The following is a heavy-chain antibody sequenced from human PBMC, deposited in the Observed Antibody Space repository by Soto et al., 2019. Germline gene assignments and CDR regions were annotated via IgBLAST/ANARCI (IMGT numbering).Heavy chain of an antibody. CDR3: AKDGGGVSTMIVVVPGGMDV. Sequence: EVQLLESGGGLVQPGGSLRLSCAASGFTFSSYAMSWVRQAPGKGLEWVSAISGSGGSTYYADSVKGRFTISRDNSKNTLYLQMNSLRAEDTAVYYCAKDGGGVSTMIVVVPGGMDVWGQGTTVTVSS. V-gene: IGHV3-23*01. J-gene: IGHJ6*02. CDR2: ISGSGGST. D-gene: IGHD3-22*01. CDR1: GFTFSSYA.